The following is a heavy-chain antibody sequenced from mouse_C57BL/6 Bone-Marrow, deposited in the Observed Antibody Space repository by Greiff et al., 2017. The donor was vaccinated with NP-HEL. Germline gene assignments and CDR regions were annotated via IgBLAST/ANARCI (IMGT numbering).Heavy chain of an antibody. Sequence: VQLQQSGAELVKPGASVKLSCKASGYTFTSYWMHWVKQRPGRGLEWIGRIDPNSGGTKYNEKFKSKATLTVDKPSSTAYMQLSRLTSEDSAVYSCERGVVLRAWFAYWGQGTLVTVSA. CDR2: IDPNSGGT. CDR1: GYTFTSYW. CDR3: ERGVVLRAWFAY. J-gene: IGHJ3*01. V-gene: IGHV1-72*01. D-gene: IGHD1-1*01.